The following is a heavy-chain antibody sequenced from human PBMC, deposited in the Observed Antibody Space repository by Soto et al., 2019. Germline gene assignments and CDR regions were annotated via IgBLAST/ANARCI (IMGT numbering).Heavy chain of an antibody. J-gene: IGHJ4*02. D-gene: IGHD1-1*01. Sequence: QVHLVQSGAEVKKPGASVKVSCKGSGYAFTTYGITWVRQAPGQGLEWMGWISAHKGNTNYAQKLQGRVTETRDTSTSTACMELRSLSSDDTAVYYYARGRYGDYWGQGALVTVSS. CDR2: ISAHKGNT. V-gene: IGHV1-18*01. CDR3: ARGRYGDY. CDR1: GYAFTTYG.